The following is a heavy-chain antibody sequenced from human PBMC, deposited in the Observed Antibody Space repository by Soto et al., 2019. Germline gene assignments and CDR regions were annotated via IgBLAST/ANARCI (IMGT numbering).Heavy chain of an antibody. CDR2: INPNSGGT. D-gene: IGHD2-15*01. CDR1: GYTFTGYY. CDR3: ASWDCSGGSCSDTEAFDI. Sequence: ASVKVSCKASGYTFTGYYMHWVRQAPGQGLEWMGWINPNSGGTNYAQKFQGWVTMTRDTSISTAYMELSRLRSYDTAVYYCASWDCSGGSCSDTEAFDIWGQGTMVTVSS. V-gene: IGHV1-2*04. J-gene: IGHJ3*02.